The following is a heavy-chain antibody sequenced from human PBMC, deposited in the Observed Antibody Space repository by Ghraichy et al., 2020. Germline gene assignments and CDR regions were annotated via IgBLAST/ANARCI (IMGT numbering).Heavy chain of an antibody. CDR1: GDSVSSNSAA. CDR3: ARGFPGSTYGGMQIDY. J-gene: IGHJ4*02. V-gene: IGHV6-1*01. Sequence: SQTLSLTCAISGDSVSSNSAAWNWIRQSPSRGLEWLGRTYYRSKWYNDYAVSVKSRITINPDTSKNQFSLQLNSVTPEDTAVYYCARGFPGSTYGGMQIDYWGQGTLVTVSS. CDR2: TYYRSKWYN. D-gene: IGHD4-23*01.